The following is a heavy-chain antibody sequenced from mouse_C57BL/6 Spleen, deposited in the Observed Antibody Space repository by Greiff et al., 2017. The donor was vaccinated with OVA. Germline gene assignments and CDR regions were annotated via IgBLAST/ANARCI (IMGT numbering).Heavy chain of an antibody. V-gene: IGHV5-6*01. CDR2: IRSGGSYT. CDR1: GFTFSSYG. Sequence: EVKVVESGGDLVKPGGSLKLSCAASGFTFSSYGMSWVRQTPDKRLEWVATIRSGGSYTYYPDSVKGRFTISRDNAKNTLYLQMSSLKSEDTAMYYCAREGDGDFDYWGQGTTLTVSS. J-gene: IGHJ2*01. D-gene: IGHD3-3*01. CDR3: AREGDGDFDY.